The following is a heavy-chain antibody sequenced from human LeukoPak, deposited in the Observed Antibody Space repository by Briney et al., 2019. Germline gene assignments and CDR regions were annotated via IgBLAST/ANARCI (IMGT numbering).Heavy chain of an antibody. V-gene: IGHV1-46*01. D-gene: IGHD5-12*01. J-gene: IGHJ4*02. CDR3: ARALEDYSGHDYGLDY. CDR1: GYTLSTYY. Sequence: KASGYTLSTYYMHWVRQAPGQGLDWMGIINPSAGGTSYAQKFQGRVTMTRDTSTSTVYMELSSLRSEDTAVYYCARALEDYSGHDYGLDYWGQGTLVTVST. CDR2: INPSAGGT.